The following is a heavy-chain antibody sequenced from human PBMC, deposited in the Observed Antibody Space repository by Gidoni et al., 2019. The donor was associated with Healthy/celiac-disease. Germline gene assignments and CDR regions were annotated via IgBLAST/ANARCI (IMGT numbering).Heavy chain of an antibody. CDR3: ARDEPLLWFGEIGAYGMDV. CDR2: ISSSSSYI. V-gene: IGHV3-21*01. D-gene: IGHD3-10*01. CDR1: GFTFSSYS. J-gene: IGHJ6*02. Sequence: EVQLVESGGGLFKPGGSLRLSCAASGFTFSSYSMNWVRQAPGKGLEWVSSISSSSSYIYYADSVKGRFTISRDNAKNSLYLQMNSLRAEDTAVYYCARDEPLLWFGEIGAYGMDVWGQGTTVTVSS.